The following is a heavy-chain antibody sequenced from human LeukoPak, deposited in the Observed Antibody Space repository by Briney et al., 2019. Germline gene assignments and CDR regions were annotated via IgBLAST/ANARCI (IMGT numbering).Heavy chain of an antibody. D-gene: IGHD2-21*02. V-gene: IGHV4-61*08. J-gene: IGHJ4*02. Sequence: SETLSLTCTVSGGSISSGGYYWSWIRQPPGKGLEWIGYIYYSGSTNYNPSLKSRVTISVDTSKNQFSLKLSSVTAADTAVYYCASGYCGGDHCWYYFDYWGQGTLVTVSS. CDR1: GGSISSGGYY. CDR3: ASGYCGGDHCWYYFDY. CDR2: IYYSGST.